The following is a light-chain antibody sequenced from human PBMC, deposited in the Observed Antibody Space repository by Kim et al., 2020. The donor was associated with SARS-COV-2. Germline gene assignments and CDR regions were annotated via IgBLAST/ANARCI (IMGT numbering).Light chain of an antibody. CDR2: DAS. CDR1: QSISSC. Sequence: DIQMTQSPSTLSASVGDRVTITCRASQSISSCLAWYQQKPGKAPKLLMYDASTLESGVPSRFSGSESGTEFTLTISSLQPDDFATYYCQQYDRSSPKTFGQGTKVDIK. J-gene: IGKJ1*01. CDR3: QQYDRSSPKT. V-gene: IGKV1-5*01.